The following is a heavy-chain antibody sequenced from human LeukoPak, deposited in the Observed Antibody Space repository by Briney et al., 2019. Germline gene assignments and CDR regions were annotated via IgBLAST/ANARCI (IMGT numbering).Heavy chain of an antibody. CDR3: AKNTFYGDLDY. V-gene: IGHV3-53*01. CDR1: EFTVSRSY. CDR2: LRSGGTI. J-gene: IGHJ4*02. Sequence: GGSLRLSCAATEFTVSRSYMTWVRQAPGKGLEWVSVLRSGGTIEYADTVKGRFTISRDISKNTVYLQMNSLRAEDTAVYYCAKNTFYGDLDYWGQGTLVTVSS. D-gene: IGHD4-17*01.